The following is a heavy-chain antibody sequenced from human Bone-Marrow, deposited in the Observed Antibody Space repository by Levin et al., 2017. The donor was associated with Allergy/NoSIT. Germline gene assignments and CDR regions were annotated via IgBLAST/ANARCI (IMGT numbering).Heavy chain of an antibody. CDR1: GFTFSDYT. CDR2: ISSRNNNV. CDR3: ARDGVSDIVVVVAAYRRNYYYHMDV. V-gene: IGHV3-21*01. D-gene: IGHD2-15*01. J-gene: IGHJ6*03. Sequence: PGGSLRLSCAASGFTFSDYTMNWVRQAPGKGLEWISSISSRNNNVNYADSVKGRFTVSRDNAKNSLYLQMNGLRAEDTALYYGARDGVSDIVVVVAAYRRNYYYHMDVWGKGTTVTVSS.